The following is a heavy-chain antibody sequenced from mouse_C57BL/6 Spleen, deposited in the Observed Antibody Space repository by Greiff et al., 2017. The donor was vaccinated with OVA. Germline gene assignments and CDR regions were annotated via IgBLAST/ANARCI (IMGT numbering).Heavy chain of an antibody. CDR1: GYAFTTYL. J-gene: IGHJ2*01. Sequence: LQQSGAELVRPGTLVKVSCKASGYAFTTYLIEWVKQRPGQGLEWIGVINPGSGGTNYNEKFKGKATLTADKSSSTAYMQLSSLTSEDAAVYFGARSKDYDRGDFDYWGQGTTLTVSS. CDR3: ARSKDYDRGDFDY. V-gene: IGHV1-54*01. CDR2: INPGSGGT. D-gene: IGHD2-4*01.